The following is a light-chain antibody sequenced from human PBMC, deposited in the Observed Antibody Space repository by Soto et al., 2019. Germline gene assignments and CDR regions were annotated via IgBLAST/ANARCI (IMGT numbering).Light chain of an antibody. CDR1: PTNIGAGYD. V-gene: IGLV1-40*01. Sequence: QSVLTQPPSVSGAPGQRVTISCAGSPTNIGAGYDVHWYQHRPGTAPKLLVSGHNIRPSGVPDRFYGSKSGTSASLAITGLQAEDEADYYCNSYTSNNTQVFGTGTKLTVL. CDR2: GHN. J-gene: IGLJ1*01. CDR3: NSYTSNNTQV.